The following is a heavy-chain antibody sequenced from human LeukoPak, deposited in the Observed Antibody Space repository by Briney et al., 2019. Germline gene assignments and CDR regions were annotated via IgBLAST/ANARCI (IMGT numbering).Heavy chain of an antibody. CDR3: ARDLTDYGMYYFDY. CDR1: GCSFSSYA. V-gene: IGHV1-69*13. D-gene: IGHD4/OR15-4a*01. Sequence: SVKVSCKASGCSFSSYAISWVRLAPGQGLEWMGGIIPISGTANYAQKFQGRVTITADESTSTAYIDLNSLRSEDTAVYYCARDLTDYGMYYFDYWGQGTLVTVSS. CDR2: IIPISGTA. J-gene: IGHJ4*02.